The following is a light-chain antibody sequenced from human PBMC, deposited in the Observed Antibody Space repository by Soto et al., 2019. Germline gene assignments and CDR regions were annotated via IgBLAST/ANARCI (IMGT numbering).Light chain of an antibody. J-gene: IGKJ4*01. Sequence: PRERATLSCRASQSVSSSYLAWYQQKPGQAPRLLIYRAFTRATGIPARFSGSGFGTDFTLTISSLQSEDFAVYYCQQYNNWPLTFGGGTKVDI. CDR1: QSVSSSY. V-gene: IGKV3-15*01. CDR2: RAF. CDR3: QQYNNWPLT.